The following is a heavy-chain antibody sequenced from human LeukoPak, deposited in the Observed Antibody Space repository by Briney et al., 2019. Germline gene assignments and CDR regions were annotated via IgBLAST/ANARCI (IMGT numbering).Heavy chain of an antibody. CDR2: IRSNAYGGAT. CDR3: TRGSNRDDSSDFDC. CDR1: GFNFDDYA. J-gene: IGHJ4*02. Sequence: GGSLRLSCVGSGFNFDDYAMHWVRQAPGKGLEWVGRIRSNAYGGATESAAPVTGRFTISRDDSENTLYLQMNSLKIEDTAVYYCTRGSNRDDSSDFDCWGQGTLVTVSS. V-gene: IGHV3-15*07. D-gene: IGHD3-22*01.